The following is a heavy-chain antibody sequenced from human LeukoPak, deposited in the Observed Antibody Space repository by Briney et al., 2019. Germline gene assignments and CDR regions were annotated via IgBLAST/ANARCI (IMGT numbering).Heavy chain of an antibody. CDR3: ARDHHRRLYDSQARDTFDI. V-gene: IGHV3-48*01. CDR1: GFTFSSYT. CDR2: IGSSSSTI. J-gene: IGHJ3*02. Sequence: GGSLRLSCEASGFTFSSYTMNWVRKAPGKGLERVSYIGSSSSTIYYADSVKGRFTISRDNAKNSLYLQMNSLRAEDTAVYYCARDHHRRLYDSQARDTFDIWGQGTMVTVSS. D-gene: IGHD3-22*01.